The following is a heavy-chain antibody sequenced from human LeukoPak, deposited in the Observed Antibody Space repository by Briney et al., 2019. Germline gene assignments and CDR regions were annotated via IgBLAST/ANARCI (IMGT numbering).Heavy chain of an antibody. Sequence: GGSLRPSCAASGFTFSSYEMNWVRQAPGKGLEWVSYISGSGGSTYYADSVKGRFTISRDNSKNTLYLQMNSLRAEDTAVYYCAKRGIIIAVAGYFDYWGQGTLVTVSS. V-gene: IGHV3-23*01. D-gene: IGHD6-19*01. CDR2: ISGSGGST. J-gene: IGHJ4*02. CDR1: GFTFSSYE. CDR3: AKRGIIIAVAGYFDY.